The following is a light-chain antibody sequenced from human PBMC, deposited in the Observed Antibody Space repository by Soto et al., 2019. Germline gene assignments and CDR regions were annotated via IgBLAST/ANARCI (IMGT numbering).Light chain of an antibody. CDR2: EVS. Sequence: QSALTQPASVSGSPGQSITISCSGTSSDVGDYKYVSWYQRHPGKVPKLMIYEVSHRPSGVPDRFSGSKSGNTAFLTISGLQADDEADYFCFSYTASDLWVFGGGTKLTVL. CDR3: FSYTASDLWV. J-gene: IGLJ3*02. V-gene: IGLV2-14*01. CDR1: SSDVGDYKY.